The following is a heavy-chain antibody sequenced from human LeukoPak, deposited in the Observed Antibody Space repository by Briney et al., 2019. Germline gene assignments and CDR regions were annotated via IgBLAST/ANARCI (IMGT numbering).Heavy chain of an antibody. Sequence: GGSLRLSCSVSGFTFSTYVMHWVRQAPGKGLEYVSANSSNGDNTYYADSVKGRFTISRDNSKNTLYLQMNSLRAEDTAVYYCAKDQFSSGLNWFDPWGQGTLVTVSS. V-gene: IGHV3-64*04. CDR2: NSSNGDNT. D-gene: IGHD6-19*01. J-gene: IGHJ5*02. CDR3: AKDQFSSGLNWFDP. CDR1: GFTFSTYV.